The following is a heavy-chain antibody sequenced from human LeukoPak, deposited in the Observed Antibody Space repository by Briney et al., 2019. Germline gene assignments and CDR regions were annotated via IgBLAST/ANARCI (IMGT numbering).Heavy chain of an antibody. V-gene: IGHV7-4-1*02. J-gene: IGHJ4*02. CDR2: INTDTGDP. CDR1: GGTFSSYA. CDR3: ARDARWDSSGYFLDY. D-gene: IGHD3-22*01. Sequence: ASVKVSCKASGGTFSSYAISWVRQAPGQGLEWMGWINTDTGDPTYAQGFTGRFVFSLDTSVTTAYLQINSLEAEDTAVYYCARDARWDSSGYFLDYWGQGVLVTVSS.